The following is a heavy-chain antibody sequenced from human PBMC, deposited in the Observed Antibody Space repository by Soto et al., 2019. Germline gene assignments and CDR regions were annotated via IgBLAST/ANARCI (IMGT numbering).Heavy chain of an antibody. D-gene: IGHD1-1*01. V-gene: IGHV1-2*02. CDR1: GYTFTGYY. CDR2: INPNSGGT. Sequence: ASVKVSCKASGYTFTGYYMHWVRQAPGQGLEWMGWINPNSGGTNYAQKFQGRVTMTRDASISTAYMELSRLRSDDTAVYYCARDTNRRLEFDPWGQGTLVTVSS. J-gene: IGHJ5*02. CDR3: ARDTNRRLEFDP.